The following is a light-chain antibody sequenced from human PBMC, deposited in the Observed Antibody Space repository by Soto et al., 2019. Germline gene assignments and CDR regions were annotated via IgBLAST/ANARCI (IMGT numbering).Light chain of an antibody. J-gene: IGKJ2*01. V-gene: IGKV1-5*01. Sequence: DIQMTQSPSSLSASVGDRVTITCRASQSISSWLAWYQQKPGKAPKLLIYDASSLESGVPSRFSGSGSWTEFTLTISSLQPDDFATYYCQQYNSYPDTFGQGTKLDIK. CDR3: QQYNSYPDT. CDR1: QSISSW. CDR2: DAS.